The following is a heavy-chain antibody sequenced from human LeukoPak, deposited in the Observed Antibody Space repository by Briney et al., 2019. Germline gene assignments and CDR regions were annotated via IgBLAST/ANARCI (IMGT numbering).Heavy chain of an antibody. D-gene: IGHD3-22*01. Sequence: PGGSLRLSCAASGFTFSSYGMHWVRQAPGKGLEWVAVIWYDGSNKYYADSVKGRFTISRDNSKNTLYLQMNSLRAEDTAVYYCARDQIGDYYDSSGYYRNWFDPWGQGTLVTVSS. CDR2: IWYDGSNK. V-gene: IGHV3-33*01. CDR1: GFTFSSYG. CDR3: ARDQIGDYYDSSGYYRNWFDP. J-gene: IGHJ5*02.